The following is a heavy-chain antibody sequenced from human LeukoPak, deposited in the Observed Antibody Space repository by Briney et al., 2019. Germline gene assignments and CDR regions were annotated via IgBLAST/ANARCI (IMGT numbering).Heavy chain of an antibody. Sequence: SVKVSCKASGGTFSSYAISWVRQAPGQGLEWMGGIIPIFGTANYAQKFQGRVTITADESTSTAYMELSSLRSEDTAVYYCARDIENCSSTSCYWHYYYGMDVWGQGTTVTVSS. V-gene: IGHV1-69*13. CDR2: IIPIFGTA. D-gene: IGHD2-2*01. J-gene: IGHJ6*02. CDR1: GGTFSSYA. CDR3: ARDIENCSSTSCYWHYYYGMDV.